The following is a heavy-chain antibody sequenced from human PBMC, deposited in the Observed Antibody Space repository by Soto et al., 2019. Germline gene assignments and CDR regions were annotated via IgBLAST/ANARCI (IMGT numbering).Heavy chain of an antibody. CDR2: ISESGGST. J-gene: IGHJ4*02. Sequence: GRSLRLSCAASGFSFSDYAMSWVRQAPGKGLEWVSVISESGGSTHYADSVRGRFTVSRDNSKNSLSLRMNSLRDEDTAVYFCAKRSPYSSGWYSPIFDYWGQGALVTVSS. CDR1: GFSFSDYA. D-gene: IGHD6-13*01. V-gene: IGHV3-23*01. CDR3: AKRSPYSSGWYSPIFDY.